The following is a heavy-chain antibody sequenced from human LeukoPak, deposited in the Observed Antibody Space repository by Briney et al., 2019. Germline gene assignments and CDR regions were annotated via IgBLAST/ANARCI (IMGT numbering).Heavy chain of an antibody. D-gene: IGHD6-13*01. Sequence: PVASVKVSCKASGGTFSSYAISWVRQATGQGLEWMGWMNPNSGNTGYAQKFQGRVTMTRNTSISTAYMELSSLRSEDTAVYYCARVGYSSSWFAFSLVDYWGQGTLVTVSS. V-gene: IGHV1-8*02. CDR2: MNPNSGNT. J-gene: IGHJ4*02. CDR3: ARVGYSSSWFAFSLVDY. CDR1: GGTFSSYA.